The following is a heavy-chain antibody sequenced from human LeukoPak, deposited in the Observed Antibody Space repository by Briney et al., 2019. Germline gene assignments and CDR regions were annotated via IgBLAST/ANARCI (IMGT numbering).Heavy chain of an antibody. Sequence: GASVKLSCKASGYTFTGYYMHWVRQAPGQGLEWMGWIHPNSGGTIYAQKFKGRVTMTRDTSISTVYMELSRLRSDDTAVYYCARAPPITRGPFDSWGQGTLVTVSS. CDR1: GYTFTGYY. V-gene: IGHV1-2*02. CDR2: IHPNSGGT. D-gene: IGHD3-10*01. CDR3: ARAPPITRGPFDS. J-gene: IGHJ5*01.